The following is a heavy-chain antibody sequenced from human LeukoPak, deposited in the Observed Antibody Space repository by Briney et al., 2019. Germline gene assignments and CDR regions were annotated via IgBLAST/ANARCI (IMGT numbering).Heavy chain of an antibody. J-gene: IGHJ5*02. V-gene: IGHV4-31*03. CDR1: GGSISSGGYY. CDR3: ARDLPNSSGGWFDP. Sequence: SQTLSLTCIVSGGSISSGGYYWSWIRQHPGKGLEWIGYIYYGGSTYYNPSLKSRVTISVDTSKNQFSLKLSSVTAADTAVYYCARDLPNSSGGWFDPWGQGTLVTVSS. CDR2: IYYGGST. D-gene: IGHD6-6*01.